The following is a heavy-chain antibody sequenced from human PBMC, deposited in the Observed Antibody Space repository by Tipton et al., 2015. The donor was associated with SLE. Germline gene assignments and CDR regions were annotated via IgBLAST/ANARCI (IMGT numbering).Heavy chain of an antibody. CDR1: GGSISSGGYS. V-gene: IGHV4-30-2*01. CDR2: IYDSGST. J-gene: IGHJ3*02. Sequence: TLSLTCAVSGGSISSGGYSWSWVRQPPGKGLEWIGYIYDSGSTYHNPSLKSRVTILVDTSKRQFFLRLNFVTAADTATHYCARDPIRFCRGVVCDGPPPFDIWGQGTVVTVSS. D-gene: IGHD2-21*02. CDR3: ARDPIRFCRGVVCDGPPPFDI.